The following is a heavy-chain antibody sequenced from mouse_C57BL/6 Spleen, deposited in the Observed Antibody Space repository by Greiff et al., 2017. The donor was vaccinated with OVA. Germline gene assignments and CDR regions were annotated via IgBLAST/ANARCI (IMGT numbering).Heavy chain of an antibody. J-gene: IGHJ2*01. CDR2: IDPSDSYT. V-gene: IGHV1-69*01. Sequence: QVQLQQPGAELVMPGASVKLSCKASGYTFTSYWMHWVKQRPGQGLEWIGEIDPSDSYTNYNQKFKGKSTLTVDKSSSTAYMQLSSLTSEDSAVYYCAVGLRHFDYWGQGTTLTVSS. CDR1: GYTFTSYW. D-gene: IGHD2-4*01. CDR3: AVGLRHFDY.